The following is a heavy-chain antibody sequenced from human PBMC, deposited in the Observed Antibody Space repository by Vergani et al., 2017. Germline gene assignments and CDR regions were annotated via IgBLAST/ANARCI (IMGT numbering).Heavy chain of an antibody. D-gene: IGHD5-18*01. V-gene: IGHV3-48*03. Sequence: EVQLVESGGGLVQPGGSLRLSCAASGFTFSSYERNWVRQAPGKGLEWVSYISSSGSTIYYADSVKGRFTISRDNAKNSLYLQMNSLRAEDTAVYYCARDRIDSYGPWDYWGQGTLVTVSS. CDR2: ISSSGSTI. CDR3: ARDRIDSYGPWDY. CDR1: GFTFSSYE. J-gene: IGHJ4*02.